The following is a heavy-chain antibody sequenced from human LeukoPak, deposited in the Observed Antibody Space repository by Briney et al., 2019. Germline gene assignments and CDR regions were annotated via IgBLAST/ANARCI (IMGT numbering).Heavy chain of an antibody. CDR2: INHSGST. V-gene: IGHV4-34*01. D-gene: IGHD6-19*01. J-gene: IGHJ3*02. CDR1: GGSFSGYY. CDR3: ARDLGYSSGFDAFDI. Sequence: SETLSLTCAVYGGSFSGYYWSWIRQPPGKGLEWIGEINHSGSTNYNPSLKSRVTISVDTSKNQFSLKLGSVTAADTAVYYCARDLGYSSGFDAFDIWGQGTMVTVSS.